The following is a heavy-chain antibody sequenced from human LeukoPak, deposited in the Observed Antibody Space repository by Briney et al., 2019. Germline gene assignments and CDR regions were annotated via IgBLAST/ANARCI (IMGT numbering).Heavy chain of an antibody. CDR1: GYTFTSYA. J-gene: IGHJ6*02. CDR2: INTNTGNP. CDR3: ARAPQAPILEWLLYYYYYGMDV. Sequence: GASVKVSCKASGYTFTSYAMNWVRQAPGQGLEWMGWINTNTGNPTYAQGFTGRFVFSLDTSVSTAYLQISSLKAEGTAVYYCARAPQAPILEWLLYYYYYGMDVWGQGTTVTVSS. V-gene: IGHV7-4-1*02. D-gene: IGHD3-3*01.